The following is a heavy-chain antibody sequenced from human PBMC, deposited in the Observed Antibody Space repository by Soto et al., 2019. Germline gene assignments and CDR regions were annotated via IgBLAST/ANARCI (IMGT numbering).Heavy chain of an antibody. CDR3: SSQTYSYAWHH. CDR1: SGSINGNW. D-gene: IGHD3-16*01. V-gene: IGHV4-4*02. CDR2: IYHSGST. Sequence: PSETLSLTCAVSSGSINGNWWSWVRQPPGKGLEWIGEIYHSGSTNYNPSLKSRVTISVDKSKNQFSLDLSSVTAADTAVYYCSSQTYSYAWHHWGQGTQVTVSS. J-gene: IGHJ5*02.